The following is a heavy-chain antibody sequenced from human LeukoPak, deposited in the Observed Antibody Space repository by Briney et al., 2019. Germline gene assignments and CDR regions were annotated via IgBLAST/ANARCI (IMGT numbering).Heavy chain of an antibody. J-gene: IGHJ4*02. CDR3: ARDLRRNYYGSGEPETDY. D-gene: IGHD3-10*01. Sequence: GGSLRLSCAASGFTFDDYAMHWVRQAPGKGLEWVSGISWNSGSIGYADSVKGRFTISRDNAKNSLYLQMNSLRAEDTAVYYCARDLRRNYYGSGEPETDYWGQGTLVTVSS. CDR2: ISWNSGSI. V-gene: IGHV3-9*01. CDR1: GFTFDDYA.